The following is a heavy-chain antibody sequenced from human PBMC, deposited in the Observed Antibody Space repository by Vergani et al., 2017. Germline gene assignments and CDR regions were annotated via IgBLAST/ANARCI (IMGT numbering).Heavy chain of an antibody. V-gene: IGHV4-38-2*02. CDR2: IYHSGST. Sequence: QVQLQESGPGLVKPSETLSLTCTVSGYSISSGYYWGWIRQPPGKGLEWIGSIYHSGSTYYNPSLKSRVTISVDTSKNQFPLKLSSVTAADTAVYYCARDGGSYYYSASVGYYYGMDVWGQGTTVTVSS. D-gene: IGHD3-10*01. CDR1: GYSISSGYY. J-gene: IGHJ6*02. CDR3: ARDGGSYYYSASVGYYYGMDV.